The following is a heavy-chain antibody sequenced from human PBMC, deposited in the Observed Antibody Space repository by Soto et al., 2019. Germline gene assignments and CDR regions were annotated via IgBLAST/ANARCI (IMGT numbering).Heavy chain of an antibody. V-gene: IGHV1-2*04. D-gene: IGHD6-13*01. CDR1: GYTFTGYY. Sequence: ASVKVSCKASGYTFTGYYMHWVRQAPGQGLEWMGWINPNSGGTNYAQKFQGWVTMTRDTSISTAYMELSRLRSDDTAVYYCAGGRPGELVPDFDYWAQGTLVTVSS. CDR2: INPNSGGT. J-gene: IGHJ4*02. CDR3: AGGRPGELVPDFDY.